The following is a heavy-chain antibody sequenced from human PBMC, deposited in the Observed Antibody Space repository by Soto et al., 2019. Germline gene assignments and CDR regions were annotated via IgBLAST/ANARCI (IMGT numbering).Heavy chain of an antibody. CDR1: GFTFSKFG. Sequence: GGSLRLSCEASGFTFSKFGIHWVRQAPGKGLELVAVVSYDGIFKYYADSVKGRFTISRDNSKNTLYLQMNSLRPEDTALYYCAKDSDQLLFDYYYYGMDVWGQGTTVTVSS. V-gene: IGHV3-30*18. D-gene: IGHD2-2*01. CDR3: AKDSDQLLFDYYYYGMDV. J-gene: IGHJ6*02. CDR2: VSYDGIFK.